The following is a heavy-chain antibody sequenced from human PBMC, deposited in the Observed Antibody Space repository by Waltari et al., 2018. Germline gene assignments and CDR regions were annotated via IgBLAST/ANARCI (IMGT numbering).Heavy chain of an antibody. CDR1: GFTFSSND. CDR2: ISSTGDT. J-gene: IGHJ6*02. D-gene: IGHD2-15*01. Sequence: EVQLVESGGGLVQPGGSLRLACAASGFTFSSNDMHWARQATGKGLEWVSAISSTGDTYYAASVRGRFTISRENAQRSVYLQMNSLRAGDTALYYCATISSVAIHWGQGTTVTVAS. V-gene: IGHV3-13*01. CDR3: ATISSVAIH.